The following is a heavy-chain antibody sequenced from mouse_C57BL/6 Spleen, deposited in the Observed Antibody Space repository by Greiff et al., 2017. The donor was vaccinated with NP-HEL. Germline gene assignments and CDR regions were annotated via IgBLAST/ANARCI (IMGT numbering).Heavy chain of an antibody. CDR3: ARRPELGRDYFDY. D-gene: IGHD4-1*01. CDR1: GFNIKDYY. CDR2: IDPEDGET. J-gene: IGHJ2*01. Sequence: EVKLVESGAELVKPGASVKLSCTASGFNIKDYYMHWVKQRTEQGLEWIGRIDPEDGETKYAPKFQGKATITADTSSNTAYLQLSSLTSEDTAVYYCARRPELGRDYFDYWGQGTTLTVSS. V-gene: IGHV14-2*01.